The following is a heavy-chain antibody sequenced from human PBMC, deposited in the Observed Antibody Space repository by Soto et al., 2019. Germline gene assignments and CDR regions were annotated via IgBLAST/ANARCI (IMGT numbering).Heavy chain of an antibody. CDR2: IYHSGST. CDR1: GGSISSSNW. V-gene: IGHV4-4*02. D-gene: IGHD2-15*01. J-gene: IGHJ3*02. Sequence: QVQLQESGPGLVKPSGTLSLTCAVSGGSISSSNWWSWVRQPQGKGLERIGEIYHSGSTNYNPSLKSRVTISVDKSTNQFSLKLSSVTAADTAVYYCARDGSYCSGGSCYSSSAFDIWGQGTMVTVSS. CDR3: ARDGSYCSGGSCYSSSAFDI.